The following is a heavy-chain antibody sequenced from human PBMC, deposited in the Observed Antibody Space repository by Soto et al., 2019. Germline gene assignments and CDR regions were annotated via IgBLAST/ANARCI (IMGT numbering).Heavy chain of an antibody. J-gene: IGHJ6*03. CDR1: GYSFTSYW. CDR3: ARHIVGEILPTDYYMDV. CDR2: IYPGDSDT. D-gene: IGHD3-10*01. Sequence: PGESLKISCKGSGYSFTSYWIGWVRQMPGKGLEWMGIIYPGDSDTRYSPSFQGQVTISADKSISTAYLQWSSLKASDTAMYYCARHIVGEILPTDYYMDVWGKGATVTVSS. V-gene: IGHV5-51*01.